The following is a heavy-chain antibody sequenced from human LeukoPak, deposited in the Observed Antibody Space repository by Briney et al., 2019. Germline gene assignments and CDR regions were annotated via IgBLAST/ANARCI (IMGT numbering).Heavy chain of an antibody. CDR1: GFTFSSYA. Sequence: GGSLRLSCAASGFTFSSYAMSWVRQAPGKGLEWVSYISSSGSTIYYADSVKGRFTISRDNAKNSLYPQMNSLRAEDTAVYYCARAGGGIAAAGTQFDPWGQGTLVTVPS. CDR2: ISSSGSTI. CDR3: ARAGGGIAAAGTQFDP. D-gene: IGHD6-13*01. V-gene: IGHV3-48*04. J-gene: IGHJ5*02.